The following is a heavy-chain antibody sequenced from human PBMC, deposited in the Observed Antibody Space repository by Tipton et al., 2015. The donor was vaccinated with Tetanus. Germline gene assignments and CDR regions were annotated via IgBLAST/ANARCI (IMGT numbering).Heavy chain of an antibody. CDR2: ISAYSGNT. J-gene: IGHJ4*02. D-gene: IGHD6-19*01. Sequence: QSGPEVKKPGASVKVSCKASGYSFTNYGFSWVRQAPGQGLEWMGWISAYSGNTKYPQKLQGRVTMTTDTSTSAAYLELRSLRSDDTAVYFCARLVKQWLVPEDYWGQGTLVTVSS. CDR3: ARLVKQWLVPEDY. V-gene: IGHV1-18*01. CDR1: GYSFTNYG.